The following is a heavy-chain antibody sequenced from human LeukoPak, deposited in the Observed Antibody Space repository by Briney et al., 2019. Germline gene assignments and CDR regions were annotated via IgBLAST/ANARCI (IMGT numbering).Heavy chain of an antibody. D-gene: IGHD5-12*01. CDR2: IYYSGST. V-gene: IGHV4-31*03. J-gene: IGHJ4*02. CDR1: GGSISSGGYY. Sequence: SQTLSLTCTVSGGSISSGGYYWSWNRQHPGKGLEWIGYIYYSGSTYYNPSLKSRVTISVDTSKNQFSLKLSSVTAADTAVYYCARAVDIVATILFDYWGQGTLVTVSS. CDR3: ARAVDIVATILFDY.